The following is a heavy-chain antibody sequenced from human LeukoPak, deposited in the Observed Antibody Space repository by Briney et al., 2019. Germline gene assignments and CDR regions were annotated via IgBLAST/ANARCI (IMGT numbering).Heavy chain of an antibody. D-gene: IGHD6-19*01. CDR2: ISSSSTYI. CDR3: ARDGRSIAVAGNYYYGMDV. CDR1: GFTFSTYS. V-gene: IGHV3-21*04. Sequence: GGSLRLSCAPSGFTFSTYSMSWVRQAPGKGLEWVSSISSSSTYIYYADSVKGRFTISRDNAKNSLYLQMNSPRAEDTAVYYCARDGRSIAVAGNYYYGMDVWGQGTTVTVSS. J-gene: IGHJ6*02.